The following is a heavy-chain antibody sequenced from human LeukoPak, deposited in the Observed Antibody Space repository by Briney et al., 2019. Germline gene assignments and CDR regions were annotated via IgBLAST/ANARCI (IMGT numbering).Heavy chain of an antibody. CDR2: IIPIFGTA. J-gene: IGHJ6*02. CDR1: GGTFSSYA. D-gene: IGHD3-22*01. CDR3: ARDTASSTYYYDSSGYYYYYYGMDV. Sequence: SVKVSCKASGGTFSSYAISWVRQAPGQGLEWMGGIIPIFGTANYAQKFQGRVTITADESTSTAYMELSSLRSEDTAVYYCARDTASSTYYYDSSGYYYYYYGMDVWGQGTTVTVSS. V-gene: IGHV1-69*01.